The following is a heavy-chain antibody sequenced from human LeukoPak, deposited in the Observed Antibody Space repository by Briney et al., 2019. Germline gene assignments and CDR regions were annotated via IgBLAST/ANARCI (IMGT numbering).Heavy chain of an antibody. V-gene: IGHV3-30*02. CDR2: LWYDGSNK. J-gene: IGHJ3*02. D-gene: IGHD2-2*01. CDR1: GFTFRTYG. Sequence: GGSLRLSCAASGFTFRTYGMHWVRQAPGKGLEWVASLWYDGSNKYYLDSVKGRFSISRDNSKNTLYLQMNSLRAEDTAVYYCARDGGYCSSTSCYGNAFDIWGQGTMVTVSS. CDR3: ARDGGYCSSTSCYGNAFDI.